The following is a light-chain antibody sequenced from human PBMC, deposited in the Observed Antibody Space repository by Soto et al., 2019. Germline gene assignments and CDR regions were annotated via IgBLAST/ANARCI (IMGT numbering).Light chain of an antibody. J-gene: IGKJ1*01. CDR2: GAS. Sequence: EIVMTQSPAPLSMSPGERATLSCRASQSVRSNLAWYQQKPGQAPRLLIYGASTRATGIPARFSGSGSGTEFTLTISSLQSEDFAVYYCQQYNNWPPWTFGQGTKVEIK. V-gene: IGKV3-15*01. CDR1: QSVRSN. CDR3: QQYNNWPPWT.